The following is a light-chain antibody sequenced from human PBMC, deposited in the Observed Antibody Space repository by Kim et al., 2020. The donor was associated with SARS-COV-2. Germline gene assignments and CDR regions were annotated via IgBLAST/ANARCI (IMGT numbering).Light chain of an antibody. CDR2: KDS. V-gene: IGLV3-25*03. CDR3: QSADSSGTYVV. Sequence: PGQAARITCSGGALPKQYAYWYQQKPGQAPVLVIYKDSERPSGIPERFSGSSSGTTVTLTISGVQAEDEADYYCQSADSSGTYVVFGGGTQLTVL. CDR1: ALPKQY. J-gene: IGLJ2*01.